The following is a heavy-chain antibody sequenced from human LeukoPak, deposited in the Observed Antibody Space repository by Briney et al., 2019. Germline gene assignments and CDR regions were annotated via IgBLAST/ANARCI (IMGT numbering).Heavy chain of an antibody. J-gene: IGHJ5*02. D-gene: IGHD6-13*01. Sequence: GGSLRLSCAASGFTFSSYGMRWVRQAPGKGLEGVAFIRYDGSNKYYADSVKGRFTISRDNSKNTLYLQMNSLRAEDTAVYYCARGGLYLGYSSSFSWFDPWGQGTLVTVSS. CDR1: GFTFSSYG. V-gene: IGHV3-30*02. CDR3: ARGGLYLGYSSSFSWFDP. CDR2: IRYDGSNK.